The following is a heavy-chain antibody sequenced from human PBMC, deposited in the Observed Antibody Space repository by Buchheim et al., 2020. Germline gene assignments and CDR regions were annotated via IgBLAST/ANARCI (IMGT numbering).Heavy chain of an antibody. J-gene: IGHJ4*02. CDR3: ARVYSSSPSGIAVADTYFDY. CDR2: INAGNGNT. Sequence: QVQLVQSGAEEKKPGASVKVSCKASGYTFTSYAMHWVRQAPGQRLEWMGWINAGNGNTKYSQKFQGRVTITRDTSASTAYMELSSLRSEDTAVYYCARVYSSSPSGIAVADTYFDYWGQGTL. V-gene: IGHV1-3*05. CDR1: GYTFTSYA. D-gene: IGHD6-19*01.